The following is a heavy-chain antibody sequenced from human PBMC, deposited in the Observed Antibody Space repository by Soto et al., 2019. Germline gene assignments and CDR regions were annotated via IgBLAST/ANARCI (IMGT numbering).Heavy chain of an antibody. CDR2: IYHSGYI. Sequence: QVQLLESGPGLVKPSGTLSLICAVSGASISSNNWWSWVRQSPGKGLEWIGEIYHSGYINFNPSLQSRVTISVDKSKNQFSLKLASVTAADTAVYYCARAIFVEKATLLSDYWGQGTLVTVSS. V-gene: IGHV4-4*02. J-gene: IGHJ4*02. CDR1: GASISSNNW. D-gene: IGHD5-12*01. CDR3: ARAIFVEKATLLSDY.